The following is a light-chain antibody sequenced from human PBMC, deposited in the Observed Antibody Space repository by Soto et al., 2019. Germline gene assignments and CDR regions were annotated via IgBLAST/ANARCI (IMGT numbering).Light chain of an antibody. CDR1: SSDLGDSNF. CDR3: CSYTGNWV. CDR2: DVN. Sequence: QSVLTQPRSLSGSPGQSVTISCTGASSDLGDSNFVSWYQQHPGEVPKLLIYDVNKRPSGVPDRFSGSKSGNTASLTISGLQDEDEADYYCCSYTGNWVFGVGTKLTVL. V-gene: IGLV2-11*01. J-gene: IGLJ3*02.